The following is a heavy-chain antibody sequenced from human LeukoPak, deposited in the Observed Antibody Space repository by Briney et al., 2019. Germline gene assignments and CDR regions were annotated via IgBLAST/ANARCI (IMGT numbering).Heavy chain of an antibody. J-gene: IGHJ4*02. CDR2: IYSGGIT. CDR3: ARAVSTWYQYYFDF. V-gene: IGHV3-53*01. D-gene: IGHD6-13*01. CDR1: GFTVSSNY. Sequence: PGGSLRLSCAASGFTVSSNYMSWVRQAPGKGLEWVSVIYSGGITNYADSVQGRFTISRDNSKNTLYLEMNSLRAEDTAVYYCARAVSTWYQYYFDFWGQGILVTASS.